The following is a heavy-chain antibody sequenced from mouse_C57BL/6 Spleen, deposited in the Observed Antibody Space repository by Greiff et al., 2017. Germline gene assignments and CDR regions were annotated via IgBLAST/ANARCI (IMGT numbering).Heavy chain of an antibody. J-gene: IGHJ4*01. CDR1: GFTFSSYA. V-gene: IGHV5-4*03. Sequence: EVKVVESGGGLVKPGGSLKLSCAASGFTFSSYAMSWVRQTPEKRLEWVATISDGGSYTYYPDNVKGRFTISRDNAKNNLYLQMSHLKSEDTAMYYCARGLYAMDYWGQGTSVTVSS. CDR3: ARGLYAMDY. CDR2: ISDGGSYT.